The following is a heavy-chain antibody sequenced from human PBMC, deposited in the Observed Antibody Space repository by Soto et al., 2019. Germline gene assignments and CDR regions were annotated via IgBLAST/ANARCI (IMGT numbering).Heavy chain of an antibody. D-gene: IGHD6-13*01. CDR3: AYRRGRVAAPGTGDW. Sequence: QITLKESGPTLVKPTQTLTLTCTFSGFSLTTSEVGVGRLSQPPGKALEWLAAIYWDDEKRYSPSVNSRLTITKDTSKNQVVRIITTMDPVDTATYYCAYRRGRVAAPGTGDWWVQGSLVTVSS. V-gene: IGHV2-5*02. J-gene: IGHJ4*02. CDR1: GFSLTTSEVG. CDR2: IYWDDEK.